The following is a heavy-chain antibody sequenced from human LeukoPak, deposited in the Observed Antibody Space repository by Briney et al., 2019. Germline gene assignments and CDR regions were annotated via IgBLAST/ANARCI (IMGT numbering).Heavy chain of an antibody. D-gene: IGHD6-19*01. CDR1: GFTFSSYA. V-gene: IGHV3-30*04. CDR2: ISYDGSNK. J-gene: IGHJ4*02. CDR3: AKHAWAAVAGTRGISDY. Sequence: GGSLRLSCAASGFTFSSYAMHWVRLAPGKGLEWVAVISYDGSNKYYADSVKGRFTISRDNSKNTLYLQMNSLRAEDTAVYYCAKHAWAAVAGTRGISDYWGQGTLVTVSS.